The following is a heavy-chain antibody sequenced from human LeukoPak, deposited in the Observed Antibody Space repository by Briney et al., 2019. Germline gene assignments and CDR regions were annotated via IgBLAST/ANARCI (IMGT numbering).Heavy chain of an antibody. J-gene: IGHJ4*02. Sequence: GSLRLSCAASGFTFSSSAMSWIRQPPGKGLEWIGEINHRGSTNYNPSLKSRVTISVDTSKNQFSLRLSPVTAADTAVYYCARSDSSGYFDYWGQGTLVTVSS. CDR2: INHRGST. CDR1: GFTFSSSA. CDR3: ARSDSSGYFDY. D-gene: IGHD3-22*01. V-gene: IGHV4-34*01.